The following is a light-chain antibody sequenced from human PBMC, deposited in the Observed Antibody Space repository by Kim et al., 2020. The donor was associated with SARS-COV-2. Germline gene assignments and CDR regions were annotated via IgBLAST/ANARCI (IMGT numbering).Light chain of an antibody. CDR1: SLRAYY. V-gene: IGLV3-19*01. CDR2: GKN. Sequence: SSELTQDPAVSVALGQTVRITCQGDSLRAYYTGWFQQKPGQAPLLVIFGKNNRPSGIPDRFSGSSSGNTTSLTITGTQAEDEADYYCNSRDNSGSHWVFGGGTQLTVL. CDR3: NSRDNSGSHWV. J-gene: IGLJ3*02.